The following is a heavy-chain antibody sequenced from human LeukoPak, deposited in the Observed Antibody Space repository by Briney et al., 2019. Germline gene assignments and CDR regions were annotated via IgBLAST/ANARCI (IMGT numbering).Heavy chain of an antibody. CDR2: IYHSGST. V-gene: IGHV4-38-2*02. D-gene: IGHD2-15*01. Sequence: PSETLSLTCTVSGYSISSGYYWGWIRQPPGKGLEWIGSIYHSGSTYYNPSLKSRVTISVDTSKNQFSLKLSSVTAADTAVYYCAREVVRDAFDIWGQRTMVTVSS. CDR1: GYSISSGYY. J-gene: IGHJ3*02. CDR3: AREVVRDAFDI.